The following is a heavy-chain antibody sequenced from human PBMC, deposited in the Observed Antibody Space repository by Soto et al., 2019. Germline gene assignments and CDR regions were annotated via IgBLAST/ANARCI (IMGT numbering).Heavy chain of an antibody. V-gene: IGHV1-69*01. J-gene: IGHJ4*02. CDR3: ARDSYDSSGYPGSFAY. Sequence: KGLEWMGGIIPIFGTANYAQKFQGRVTITADESTSTAYMELSSLRSEDTAVYYCARDSYDSSGYPGSFAYWGQGTLVPGSP. CDR2: IIPIFGTA. D-gene: IGHD3-22*01.